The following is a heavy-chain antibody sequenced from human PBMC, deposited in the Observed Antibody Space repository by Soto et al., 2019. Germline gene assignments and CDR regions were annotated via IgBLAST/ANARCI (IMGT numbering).Heavy chain of an antibody. CDR2: IKSKTDGGTA. Sequence: GGSLRLSCAASGFSFSNAWMTWVRQAPGKGLEWVGRIKSKTDGGTADYAAPVKGRFTISRDDSKNTLYLQMNSLKTEDTAVYYCITAIYGSGSYYPYYYGLDVWGQGTTVTVSS. J-gene: IGHJ6*02. CDR1: GFSFSNAW. D-gene: IGHD3-10*01. V-gene: IGHV3-15*07. CDR3: ITAIYGSGSYYPYYYGLDV.